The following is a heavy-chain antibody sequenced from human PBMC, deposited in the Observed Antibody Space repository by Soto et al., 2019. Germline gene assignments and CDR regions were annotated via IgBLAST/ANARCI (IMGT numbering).Heavy chain of an antibody. D-gene: IGHD3-10*01. CDR1: GYSFTSYW. J-gene: IGHJ3*02. V-gene: IGHV5-51*01. Sequence: PGESLKISCKGSGYSFTSYWIGWVRQMPGKGLEWMGIIYPGDSDTRYSPSFQGQVTISADKSISTAYLQWSSLKASDTAMYYCARLPYGSGSYYTVNDAFDIWGQGTMVTVSS. CDR3: ARLPYGSGSYYTVNDAFDI. CDR2: IYPGDSDT.